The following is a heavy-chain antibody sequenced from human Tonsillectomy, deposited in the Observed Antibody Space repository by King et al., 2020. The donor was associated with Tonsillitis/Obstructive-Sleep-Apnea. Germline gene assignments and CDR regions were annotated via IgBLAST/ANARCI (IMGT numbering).Heavy chain of an antibody. CDR3: ARSVPTIDHYYYHYMDV. Sequence: VQLVESGAEVKKPGSSVKLSCKASGGTFSSYDISWVRQAPGQGLEWMGGIIPIFGTANYAQKFQGRVTITADESTSTAYMELSSLRSEDTAVYYCARSVPTIDHYYYHYMDVWGKGTTVTVSS. D-gene: IGHD5-12*01. V-gene: IGHV1-69*01. J-gene: IGHJ6*03. CDR1: GGTFSSYD. CDR2: IIPIFGTA.